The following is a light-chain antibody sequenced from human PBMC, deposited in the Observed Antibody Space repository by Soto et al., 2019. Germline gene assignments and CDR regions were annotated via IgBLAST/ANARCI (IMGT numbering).Light chain of an antibody. V-gene: IGKV3-15*01. J-gene: IGKJ4*01. CDR2: GAS. CDR1: QSVSSN. CDR3: QQFHNWPPLT. Sequence: ETVLTQSPATVSLSPGDRATLPCRASQSVSSNKLAWYQQKPGQAPRLLFYGASTRATGIPARFSGSGSGTEFTLTISSLQSEDFAVYYCQQFHNWPPLTFGGGTKVDI.